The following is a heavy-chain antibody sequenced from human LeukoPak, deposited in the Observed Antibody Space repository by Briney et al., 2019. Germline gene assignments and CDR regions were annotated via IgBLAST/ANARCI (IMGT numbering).Heavy chain of an antibody. CDR1: GGTFSSYA. CDR3: ARAGQLVPNNYFDY. V-gene: IGHV1-69*05. CDR2: IIPIFGTA. D-gene: IGHD6-13*01. J-gene: IGHJ4*02. Sequence: SVTVSCKASGGTFSSYAISWVRQAPGQGLEWMGGIIPIFGTANYAQKFQGRVTITTDESTSTAYMELSSLRSEDTAVYYCARAGQLVPNNYFDYWGQGTLVTVSS.